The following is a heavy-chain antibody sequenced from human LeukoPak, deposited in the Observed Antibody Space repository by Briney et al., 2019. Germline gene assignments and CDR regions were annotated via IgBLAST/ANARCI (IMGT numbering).Heavy chain of an antibody. V-gene: IGHV3-23*01. Sequence: GGSLRLSCAASGLTFSRSGMSWFRQAPGKGLEWVSAISGSGGRTYYAASVGGRFAISRDNSRNTLYLQMNNLRAEDTAIYFCARDKGRITIAAPKDAFDVWGQGTTVTVRS. D-gene: IGHD6-6*01. CDR2: ISGSGGRT. CDR1: GLTFSRSG. J-gene: IGHJ3*01. CDR3: ARDKGRITIAAPKDAFDV.